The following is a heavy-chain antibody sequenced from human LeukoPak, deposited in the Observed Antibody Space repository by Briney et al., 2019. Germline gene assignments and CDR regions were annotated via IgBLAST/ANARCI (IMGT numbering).Heavy chain of an antibody. V-gene: IGHV5-51*01. CDR2: IYPGDSDT. J-gene: IGHJ1*01. CDR3: ARLGITMIVGVGFAEYFQH. Sequence: GESLKISCKGSGYSFTSYRIGRVRQLPGKGLGWMGIIYPGDSDTRYSPSFRGQVTISADKSISTAYLQWSSLKASDTAMYYCARLGITMIVGVGFAEYFQHWGQGTLVTVSS. CDR1: GYSFTSYR. D-gene: IGHD3-22*01.